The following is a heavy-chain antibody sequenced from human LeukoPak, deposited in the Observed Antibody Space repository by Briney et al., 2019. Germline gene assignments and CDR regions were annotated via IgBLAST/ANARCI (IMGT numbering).Heavy chain of an antibody. Sequence: SETLSLTCTVSGGSFSSYYWSWIRQPVGKGLEWIGRIYSSGSTNYNPSLKSRVIMSIDTSKNQFSLNLSSVTAADTAVYYCARDYSQAGASGIPTDYWGQGILVIVSS. CDR3: ARDYSQAGASGIPTDY. V-gene: IGHV4-4*07. D-gene: IGHD1-1*01. J-gene: IGHJ4*02. CDR1: GGSFSSYY. CDR2: IYSSGST.